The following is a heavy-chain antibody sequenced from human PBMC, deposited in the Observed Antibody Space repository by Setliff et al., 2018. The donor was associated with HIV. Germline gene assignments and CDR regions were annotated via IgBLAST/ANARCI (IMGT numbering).Heavy chain of an antibody. V-gene: IGHV1-8*01. CDR1: GYTFTTRDNTHD. Sequence: ASVKVSCKASGYTFTTRDNTHDINWVRQAPGQGLEWMGWMSPNSDNRGYAQKFQGRVTMTRDTSISTAYMELSSLRSEDTAVYYCAKVDNGHCTSASCRDFDYWGQGTPVTVSS. CDR3: AKVDNGHCTSASCRDFDY. J-gene: IGHJ4*02. CDR2: MSPNSDNR. D-gene: IGHD2-2*03.